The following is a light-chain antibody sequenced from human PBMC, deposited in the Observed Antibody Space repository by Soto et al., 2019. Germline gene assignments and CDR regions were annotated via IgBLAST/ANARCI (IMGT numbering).Light chain of an antibody. V-gene: IGKV3-11*01. Sequence: EIVLTQSPATLSLSPGERATLSCRASQSVRSYLAWYQQRSGQAPRLLMFDASHRATGIPARFSGSGSGTDSTLTISSLEPEDFAVYYCQQRSTWPPTFGGGTKVEIK. J-gene: IGKJ4*01. CDR1: QSVRSY. CDR2: DAS. CDR3: QQRSTWPPT.